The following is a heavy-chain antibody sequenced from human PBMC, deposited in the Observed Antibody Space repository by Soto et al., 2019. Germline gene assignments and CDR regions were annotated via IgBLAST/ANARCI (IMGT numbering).Heavy chain of an antibody. V-gene: IGHV1-18*01. J-gene: IGHJ4*02. D-gene: IGHD3-22*01. CDR2: ISAYNGNT. Sequence: QVQLVQSGAEVKKPGASVKVSCKASGYTFTSYGISWVRQAPGQGLEWMGWISAYNGNTNYAQKLQGRVTMTTDTTTSTACMDLRSLRSDYTAVYYCARTYYYDSSGYDPGDYWGQGTLVTVSS. CDR1: GYTFTSYG. CDR3: ARTYYYDSSGYDPGDY.